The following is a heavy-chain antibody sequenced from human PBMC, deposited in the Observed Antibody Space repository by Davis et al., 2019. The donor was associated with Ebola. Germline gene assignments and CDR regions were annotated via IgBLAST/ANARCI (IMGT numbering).Heavy chain of an antibody. V-gene: IGHV3-23*01. CDR1: GFTFSSYA. CDR3: AKGFRPIRFSCMDV. Sequence: GESLKISCAASGFTFSSYAMSWVRQAPGKGLEWVSAISGSGGSTYYADSVKGRFTISRDNSKNTLYLQMNSLRAEDTAVYYCAKGFRPIRFSCMDVWGQGTTVTVSS. D-gene: IGHD3-3*01. CDR2: ISGSGGST. J-gene: IGHJ6*02.